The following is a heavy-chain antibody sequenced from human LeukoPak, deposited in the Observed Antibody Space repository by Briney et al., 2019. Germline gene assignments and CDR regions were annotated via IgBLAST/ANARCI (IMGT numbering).Heavy chain of an antibody. J-gene: IGHJ4*02. V-gene: IGHV1-69*06. CDR2: IIPIFGTA. CDR3: ATLGSLFDY. Sequence: GASVKVSCKASGGTFSSYAISWVRQAPGQGLEWMGGIIPIFGTANYAQKFQGRVTMTEDTSTDTAYMELSSLRSEDTAVYYCATLGSLFDYWGQGTLVTVSS. CDR1: GGTFSSYA. D-gene: IGHD7-27*01.